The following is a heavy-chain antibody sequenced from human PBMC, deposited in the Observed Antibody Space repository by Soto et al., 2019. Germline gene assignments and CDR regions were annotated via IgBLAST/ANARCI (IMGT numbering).Heavy chain of an antibody. D-gene: IGHD3-10*01. CDR1: GGTFSSYA. J-gene: IGHJ6*02. Sequence: QVQLVQSGAEVKKPGSSVRVSCKSSGGTFSSYAVSWVRQAPGQGLEWMGGIIPVFGIATYAQEFQGRVNITADRSTHKAYMELSSLRSDDTAVFYCARGKSYYGSGRGIYDYYSLDVWGQGTTVTVSS. V-gene: IGHV1-69*17. CDR3: ARGKSYYGSGRGIYDYYSLDV. CDR2: IIPVFGIA.